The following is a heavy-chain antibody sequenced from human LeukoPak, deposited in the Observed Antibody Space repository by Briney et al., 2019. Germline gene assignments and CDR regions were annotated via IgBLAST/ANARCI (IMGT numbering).Heavy chain of an antibody. CDR2: ISGSGGST. Sequence: GGSLRLSCAASGFTFGSYAMSWVRQAPGKGLEWVSAISGSGGSTYYADSVKGRFTISRDNSKNTLYLQMNSLRAEDTAVYYCAKHCSSTSCYFWGQGTLVTVSS. D-gene: IGHD2-2*01. CDR3: AKHCSSTSCYF. J-gene: IGHJ4*02. CDR1: GFTFGSYA. V-gene: IGHV3-23*01.